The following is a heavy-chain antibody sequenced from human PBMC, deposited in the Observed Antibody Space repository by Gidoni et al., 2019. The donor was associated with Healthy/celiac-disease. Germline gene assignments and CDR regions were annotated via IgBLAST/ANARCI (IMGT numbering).Heavy chain of an antibody. J-gene: IGHJ4*02. CDR2: IKSKTDGGTT. D-gene: IGHD5-18*01. V-gene: IGHV3-15*01. CDR1: GFTFSNAW. CDR3: SEVEYSYGSYYFDY. Sequence: EVQLVESGGGLVKPGGSLRLSCAASGFTFSNAWMSWVRQAPGKGLEWVGRIKSKTDGGTTDYAAPVKGRFTISRDDSKNTLYLQMNSLKTEDTAVYYCSEVEYSYGSYYFDYWGQGTLVTVSS.